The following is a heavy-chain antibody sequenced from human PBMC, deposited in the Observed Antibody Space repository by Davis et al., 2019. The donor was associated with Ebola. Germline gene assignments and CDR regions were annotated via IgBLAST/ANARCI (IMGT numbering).Heavy chain of an antibody. J-gene: IGHJ4*02. D-gene: IGHD2-15*01. V-gene: IGHV3-64D*06. CDR3: VKDRFTVVVVHGGFDF. Sequence: GESLKISCAASGFSFSSYWMHWVRQAPGKGLESVSRISTNGETTYYAESVKGRFTISRDNSKDTLYLQMRSLRTEDTAVYYCVKDRFTVVVVHGGFDFWGQGALVTVSS. CDR2: ISTNGETT. CDR1: GFSFSSYW.